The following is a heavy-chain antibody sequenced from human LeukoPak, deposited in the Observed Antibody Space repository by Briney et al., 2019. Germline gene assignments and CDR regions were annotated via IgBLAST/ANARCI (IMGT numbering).Heavy chain of an antibody. CDR3: ARGSVATIYN. CDR2: IHYSGST. CDR1: GDSISSGGYY. Sequence: SQTLSLTCTVSGDSISSGGYYWSWIRHHPGKGLEWIGYIHYSGSTYYNPSLKSRVTISVDTSKNQFSLRLSSVTAADTAVYYCARGSVATIYNWGQGTLVTVSS. J-gene: IGHJ4*02. D-gene: IGHD5-12*01. V-gene: IGHV4-31*03.